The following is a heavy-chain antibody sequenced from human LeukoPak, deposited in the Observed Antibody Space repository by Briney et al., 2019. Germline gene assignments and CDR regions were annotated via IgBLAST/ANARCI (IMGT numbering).Heavy chain of an antibody. CDR2: ISSSSSTI. J-gene: IGHJ4*02. CDR3: ARDRWGYSYGGD. Sequence: GGSLRLSCAASGLTFSSYSMNWVRQAPGKGLEWVSYISSSSSTIYYADSVKGRFTISRDNAKNSLYLQMNSLRAEDTALYYCARDRWGYSYGGDWGQGTLVTVSS. V-gene: IGHV3-48*04. CDR1: GLTFSSYS. D-gene: IGHD5-18*01.